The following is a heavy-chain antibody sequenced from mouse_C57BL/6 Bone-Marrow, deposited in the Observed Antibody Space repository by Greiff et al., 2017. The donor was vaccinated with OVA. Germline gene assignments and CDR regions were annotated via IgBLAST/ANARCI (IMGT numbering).Heavy chain of an antibody. J-gene: IGHJ4*01. Sequence: EVQRVESGGGLVQPGGSLKLSCAASGFTFSDYYMYWVRQTPEKRLEWVAYISNGGGSTYYPDTVKGRITISRDNAKNTLYLQMSRLKSEDTAMYYCARQRQLRHYYAMDYWGQGTSVTVSS. D-gene: IGHD3-2*02. CDR3: ARQRQLRHYYAMDY. CDR1: GFTFSDYY. V-gene: IGHV5-12*01. CDR2: ISNGGGST.